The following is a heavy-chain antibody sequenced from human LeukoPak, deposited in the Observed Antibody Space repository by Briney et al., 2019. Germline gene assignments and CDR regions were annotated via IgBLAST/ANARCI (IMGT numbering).Heavy chain of an antibody. J-gene: IGHJ4*02. CDR2: ISSSSSYI. D-gene: IGHD3-22*01. CDR1: GFTFSSYS. V-gene: IGHV3-21*01. Sequence: GGSLRLSCAASGFTFSSYSMNWVRQAPGKGLEWVSSISSSSSYIYYADSVKGRFTISRDNAKNSLYLQMNSLRAEDTAVYYCARVGPRRLFDYWGQGTLVTVSS. CDR3: ARVGPRRLFDY.